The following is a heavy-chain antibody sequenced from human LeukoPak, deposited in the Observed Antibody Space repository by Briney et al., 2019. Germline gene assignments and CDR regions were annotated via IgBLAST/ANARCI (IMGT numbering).Heavy chain of an antibody. CDR1: GFTFSNFL. Sequence: GGSLRLSCAASGFTFSNFLMTWVRQAPGKGPEWVSAISGSGGDTYYADSVKGRFTISRDNSKNTLYLQMNSLRAEDTAVYYCAKKGATTGDFDYWGQGTLVTVSS. V-gene: IGHV3-23*01. CDR2: ISGSGGDT. J-gene: IGHJ4*02. CDR3: AKKGATTGDFDY. D-gene: IGHD1-26*01.